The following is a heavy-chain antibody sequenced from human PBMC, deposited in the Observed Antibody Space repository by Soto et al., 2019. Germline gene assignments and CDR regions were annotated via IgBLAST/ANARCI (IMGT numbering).Heavy chain of an antibody. D-gene: IGHD4-17*01. CDR1: GGSFSGYY. J-gene: IGHJ6*02. CDR2: INHSGST. Sequence: SETLSLTCAVYGGSFSGYYWSWIRQPPGKGLEWIGEINHSGSTNYNPSLKSRVTISVDTSKNQFSLKLSSVTAADTAVYYCARTTVTTVYYYYRMDVWGQGTTVTVSS. CDR3: ARTTVTTVYYYYRMDV. V-gene: IGHV4-34*01.